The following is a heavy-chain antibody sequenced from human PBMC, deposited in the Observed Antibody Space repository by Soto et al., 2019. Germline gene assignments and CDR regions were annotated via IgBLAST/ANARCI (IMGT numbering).Heavy chain of an antibody. CDR1: GCTFSSYA. D-gene: IGHD1-1*01. J-gene: IGHJ4*01. Sequence: EVHLLESGGGFVQPGGSLRLSCVASGCTFSSYAMTWVRQAPGKGLEWVASISGSAISTEYADSVRGRFTISRDNSKNTVFLQMQSLSADDSATYYCVNWNDEDVDWGQGTLVAVSS. CDR2: ISGSAIST. V-gene: IGHV3-23*01. CDR3: VNWNDEDVD.